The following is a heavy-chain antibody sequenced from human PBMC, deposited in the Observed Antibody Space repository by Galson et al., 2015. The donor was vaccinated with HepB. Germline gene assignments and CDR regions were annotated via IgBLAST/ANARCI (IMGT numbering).Heavy chain of an antibody. J-gene: IGHJ6*02. CDR3: ARAILSLRIAVAGPVYGMDV. V-gene: IGHV3-23*01. CDR2: ITSSGGNS. Sequence: SLRLSCAASGCSCTRYALTWGRQAPGKGLEWVSSITSSGGNSSYTASVKGRFTVSRDNSKNTLLLQLNSLRAEDTAVYYCARAILSLRIAVAGPVYGMDVWGQGTTVAVSS. CDR1: GCSCTRYA. D-gene: IGHD6-19*01.